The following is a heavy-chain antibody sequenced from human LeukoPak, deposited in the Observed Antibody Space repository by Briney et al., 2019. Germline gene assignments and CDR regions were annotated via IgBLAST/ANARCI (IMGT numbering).Heavy chain of an antibody. J-gene: IGHJ4*02. D-gene: IGHD2-2*01. Sequence: PSETLSLTCAVYGGSFSGYYWSWIRQPPGKGLEWIGEINHSGSTNYNPSLKSRVTISVDTSKNQFSLKLSSVTAADTAVYYCVRGSLTPRFCSSTSCRPTFDYWGQGTLVTVSS. CDR2: INHSGST. CDR3: VRGSLTPRFCSSTSCRPTFDY. CDR1: GGSFSGYY. V-gene: IGHV4-34*01.